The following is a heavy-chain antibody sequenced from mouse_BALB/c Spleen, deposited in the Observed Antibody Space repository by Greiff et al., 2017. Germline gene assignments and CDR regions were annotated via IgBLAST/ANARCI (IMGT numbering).Heavy chain of an antibody. J-gene: IGHJ2*01. Sequence: EVKLQESGPGLVKPSQSLSLTCTVTGYSITSDYAWNWIRQFPGNKLEWMGYISYSGSTSYNPSLKSRISITRDTSKNQFFLQLNSVTTEDTATYYCARWDWTFFDYWGQGTTLTVSS. V-gene: IGHV3-2*02. CDR2: ISYSGST. CDR1: GYSITSDYA. CDR3: ARWDWTFFDY. D-gene: IGHD4-1*01.